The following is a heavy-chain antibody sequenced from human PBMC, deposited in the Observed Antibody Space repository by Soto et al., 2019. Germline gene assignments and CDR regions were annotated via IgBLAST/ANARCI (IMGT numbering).Heavy chain of an antibody. J-gene: IGHJ6*02. Sequence: ESGGGLVPPGDSLRLSCAASGFSFTSYVMTWVRQAPGKGLEWVSSISGSGGNTYYADSVKGRFTISRDNSKNTLYLQMNSLRAEDTAIFFCARADSSSSGAYYYYYGMDVWGQGTTVTVS. CDR2: ISGSGGNT. CDR1: GFSFTSYV. D-gene: IGHD6-6*01. V-gene: IGHV3-23*01. CDR3: ARADSSSSGAYYYYYGMDV.